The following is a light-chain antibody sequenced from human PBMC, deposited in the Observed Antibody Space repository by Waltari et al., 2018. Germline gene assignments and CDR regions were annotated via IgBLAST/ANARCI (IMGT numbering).Light chain of an antibody. J-gene: IGLJ2*01. CDR3: QSYDSSGQVV. CDR2: WDN. Sequence: NFMLTQPHSVSESPGKTVTISCTRSSGSLPVHSVQWYQPRPGSAPTTVIYWDNERPSGVPDRFSGSIDRSSNSASLTISGLKTEDEADYHCQSYDSSGQVVFGGGTRLTVL. CDR1: SGSLPVHS. V-gene: IGLV6-57*03.